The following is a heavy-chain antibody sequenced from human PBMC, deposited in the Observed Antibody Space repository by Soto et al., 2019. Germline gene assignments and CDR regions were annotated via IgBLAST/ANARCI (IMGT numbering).Heavy chain of an antibody. V-gene: IGHV3-21*01. CDR3: AREGIAAALDY. CDR2: ISSSSSYI. Sequence: EVQLVESGGGLVKPGGSLRLSCAASGFTFSSYSMNWVRQAPGKGLEWVSSISSSSSYIYYADSVKGRFSISRDNAKNSLYLQVNSLRAEDTAVYYCAREGIAAALDYWGQGTLVTVSS. J-gene: IGHJ4*02. D-gene: IGHD6-13*01. CDR1: GFTFSSYS.